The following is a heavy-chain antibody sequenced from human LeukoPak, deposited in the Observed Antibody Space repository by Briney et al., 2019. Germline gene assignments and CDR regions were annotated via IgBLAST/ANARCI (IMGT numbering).Heavy chain of an antibody. D-gene: IGHD5-24*01. CDR1: GFTVSSNY. Sequence: GGSLRLSCAASGFTVSSNYMSWVRQAPGKGLEWVSVIYSGGSTYYADSVKGRFTISRDNSKNTLYLQMNSLRGEDTAVYYCARVRDGYNTLDYWGQGTLVTVSS. V-gene: IGHV3-53*01. CDR2: IYSGGST. CDR3: ARVRDGYNTLDY. J-gene: IGHJ4*02.